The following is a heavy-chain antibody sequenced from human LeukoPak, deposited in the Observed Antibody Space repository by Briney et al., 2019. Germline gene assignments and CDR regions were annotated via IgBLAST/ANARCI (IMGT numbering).Heavy chain of an antibody. CDR1: GGSISSYY. V-gene: IGHV4-59*12. CDR2: IYYSGST. J-gene: IGHJ6*02. Sequence: SETLSLTCTVSGGSISSYYWSWIRQPPGKGLEWIGYIYYSGSTNYNPSLKSRVTISVDTSKNQFSLKLSSVTAADTAVYYCARPPSHYYYGVDVWGQGTTVIVSS. CDR3: ARPPSHYYYGVDV.